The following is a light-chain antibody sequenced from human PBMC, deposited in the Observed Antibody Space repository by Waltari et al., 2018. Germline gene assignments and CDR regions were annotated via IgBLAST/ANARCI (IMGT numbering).Light chain of an antibody. CDR1: SSDVGNYNL. Sequence: QSALTQPASVSGSPGQSITISCTGTSSDVGNYNLVSWYQQHPGRAPKLIIYAVSQRPSGVSHRFSGSKSANTASLTVSGLQAEDEADYYCCSYAGRTTWVFGGGTNLTVL. CDR3: CSYAGRTTWV. CDR2: AVS. V-gene: IGLV2-23*02. J-gene: IGLJ3*02.